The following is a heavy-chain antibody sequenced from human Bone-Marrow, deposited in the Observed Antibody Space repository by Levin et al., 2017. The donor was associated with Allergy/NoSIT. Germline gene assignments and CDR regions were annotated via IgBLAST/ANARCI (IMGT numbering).Heavy chain of an antibody. Sequence: PVASVKVSCKASGGTFSSYAISWVRQAPGQGLEWMGGIIPIFGTANYAQKFQGRVTITADESTSTAYMELSSLRSEDTAVYYCARDRSAGSAHYGVDVWGQGTTVTVSS. J-gene: IGHJ6*02. V-gene: IGHV1-69*13. CDR3: ARDRSAGSAHYGVDV. CDR1: GGTFSSYA. D-gene: IGHD2-15*01. CDR2: IIPIFGTA.